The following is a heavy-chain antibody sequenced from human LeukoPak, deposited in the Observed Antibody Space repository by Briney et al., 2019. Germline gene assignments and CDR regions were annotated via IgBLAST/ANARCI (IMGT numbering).Heavy chain of an antibody. CDR1: GGSVSSGGYY. CDR2: IYYSGST. V-gene: IGHV4-61*08. Sequence: SETLSLTCTVSGGSVSSGGYYWSWIRQSPGRGLEWIGRIYYSGSTNYNPSLQSRVTISVDTSKNQFSLKLSSVTAADTAVYFCATVGGSGWFDYWGQGTLVTVSS. D-gene: IGHD6-19*01. CDR3: ATVGGSGWFDY. J-gene: IGHJ4*02.